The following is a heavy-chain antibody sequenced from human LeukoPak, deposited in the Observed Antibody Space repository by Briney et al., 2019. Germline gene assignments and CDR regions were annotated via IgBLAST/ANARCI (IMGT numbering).Heavy chain of an antibody. CDR3: AREALRGYNYGFAY. D-gene: IGHD5-18*01. J-gene: IGHJ4*02. CDR1: GSTFTTYY. Sequence: ASVKVSCKASGSTFTTYYMHWGRQAPGQGLEWMGIINPSGGSANNAQKFQGRVTMTRDTSTSTVYMELSSLRSEDTAVYYCAREALRGYNYGFAYWGQGTLVTVSS. CDR2: INPSGGSA. V-gene: IGHV1-46*01.